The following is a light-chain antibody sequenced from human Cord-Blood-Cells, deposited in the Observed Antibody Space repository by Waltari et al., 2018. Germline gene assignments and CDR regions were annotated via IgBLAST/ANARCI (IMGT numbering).Light chain of an antibody. CDR3: CSYAGSSTFVV. J-gene: IGLJ2*01. Sequence: QSALTQPASVSGSPGPSITISCTGTSSDVGRYNLVSSYQQHPGKAPKLMIYEGSKRPSGVSNRFSGSKSGNTASLTISGLQAEDEADYYCCSYAGSSTFVVFGGGTKLTVL. V-gene: IGLV2-23*01. CDR1: SSDVGRYNL. CDR2: EGS.